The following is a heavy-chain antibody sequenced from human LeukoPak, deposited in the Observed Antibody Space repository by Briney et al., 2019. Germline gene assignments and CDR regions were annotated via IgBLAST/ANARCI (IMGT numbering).Heavy chain of an antibody. V-gene: IGHV4-39*07. CDR2: VFHTGST. CDR3: ARDLYDSTTQHHPPHFDS. D-gene: IGHD2/OR15-2a*01. J-gene: IGHJ4*02. Sequence: SETLSLTCTISGGSISSGSYYWGWIRQAPGKGLAWIGSVFHTGSTYYNPSLKSRVTISVDSSMNKFSLKMRSVTAADTAFYYCARDLYDSTTQHHPPHFDSWGQGTLVTVSS. CDR1: GGSISSGSYY.